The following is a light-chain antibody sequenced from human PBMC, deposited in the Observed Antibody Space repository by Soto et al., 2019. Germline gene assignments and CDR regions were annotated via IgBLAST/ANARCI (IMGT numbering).Light chain of an antibody. Sequence: DIVMTQSPDSLAVSLGERATINCKSSQSLLYSSKNKNYLAWYQQKPGQPPKLLIYWASTRESGVPDRFSGSVSGTDFTLTISSLQAEDVAVYYCQQYYSTPLLTFGGGTKVEIK. CDR2: WAS. J-gene: IGKJ4*01. CDR1: QSLLYSSKNKNY. V-gene: IGKV4-1*01. CDR3: QQYYSTPLLT.